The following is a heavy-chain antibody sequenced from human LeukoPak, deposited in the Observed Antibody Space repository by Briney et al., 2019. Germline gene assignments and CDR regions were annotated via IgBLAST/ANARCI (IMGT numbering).Heavy chain of an antibody. V-gene: IGHV3-74*01. CDR2: INTDGSST. J-gene: IGHJ3*02. Sequence: GGSLRLSCAASGFTFSNYWMHWVRQAPGKGLVWVSRINTDGSSTSYADSVKGRFTISRDNAKNTLYLQMNSLRAEDTAVYYCARANPVLYVDIWGQGTMVTVSS. CDR3: ARANPVLYVDI. CDR1: GFTFSNYW. D-gene: IGHD2-2*02.